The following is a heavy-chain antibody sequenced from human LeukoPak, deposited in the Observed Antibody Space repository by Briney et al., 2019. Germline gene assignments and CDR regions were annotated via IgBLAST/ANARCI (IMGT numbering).Heavy chain of an antibody. CDR3: ATRPDGNDVPYFDY. V-gene: IGHV3-66*01. D-gene: IGHD5-12*01. CDR1: GLTVGFKC. Sequence: GGSLRLSCAASGLTVGFKCMSWVRQAPGKGLEWVSIIYSDGSSYYADSVKGRFTVSRDTSKNTLYPQMNSLRAEDTAVYYCATRPDGNDVPYFDYWGQGTLVTVSS. J-gene: IGHJ4*02. CDR2: IYSDGSS.